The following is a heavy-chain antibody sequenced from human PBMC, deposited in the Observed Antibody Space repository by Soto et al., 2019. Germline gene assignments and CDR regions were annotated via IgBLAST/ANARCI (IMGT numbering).Heavy chain of an antibody. V-gene: IGHV3-74*01. CDR3: VRDLTDGYVDFDS. CDR1: EFTFSNYW. D-gene: IGHD5-12*01. Sequence: GGSLRLSCAASEFTFSNYWMHWGRQAPGKELVWVSRINPDGFNTIYADSVKGRFTISRDNAKNTLYLQMNSLRAEDTAVYYCVRDLTDGYVDFDSWGQGTPVTVSS. CDR2: INPDGFNT. J-gene: IGHJ4*02.